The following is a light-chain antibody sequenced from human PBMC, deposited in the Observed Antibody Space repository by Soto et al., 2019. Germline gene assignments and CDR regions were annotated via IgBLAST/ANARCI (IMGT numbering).Light chain of an antibody. CDR2: AAS. CDR1: QSISSY. J-gene: IGKJ1*01. CDR3: QQSYSTPAT. Sequence: DIQMTQSPSSLSASVGDRVTITCRASQSISSYLNWYQQKPGKAPKLLIYAASSLQSGVPSRFSGSGSGTDFTFTISSLQPEDFATYYCQQSYSTPATFGQGTKVEIK. V-gene: IGKV1-39*01.